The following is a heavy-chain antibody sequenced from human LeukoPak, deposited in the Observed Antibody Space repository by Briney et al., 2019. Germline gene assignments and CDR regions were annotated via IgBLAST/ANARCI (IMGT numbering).Heavy chain of an antibody. CDR1: GFSFSDYY. D-gene: IGHD6-13*01. Sequence: PGGSLRLSCAASGFSFSDYYMSWIRQAPGKGLEWVSYIGSRGRTIYYADSVKGRFTISRDNTKNSLYLQMNSLRAEDTAVYYCARVSSSSLFDYWGQGTLVTVSS. CDR3: ARVSSSSLFDY. J-gene: IGHJ4*02. CDR2: IGSRGRTI. V-gene: IGHV3-11*04.